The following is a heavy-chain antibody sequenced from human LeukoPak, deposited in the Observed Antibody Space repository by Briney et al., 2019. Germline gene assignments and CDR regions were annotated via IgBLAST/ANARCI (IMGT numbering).Heavy chain of an antibody. CDR3: ARVPYGGVYWYFDL. CDR2: ISSSARTT. D-gene: IGHD3-10*01. Sequence: PGGSLRLSCAASGLTFSSYEMNWVRQAPGKGLEWVSYISSSARTTYYADSVKGRFTISRDNAKNSPYLQMKSLRAEDTAVYYCARVPYGGVYWYFDLWGRGTLVTVSS. CDR1: GLTFSSYE. J-gene: IGHJ2*01. V-gene: IGHV3-48*03.